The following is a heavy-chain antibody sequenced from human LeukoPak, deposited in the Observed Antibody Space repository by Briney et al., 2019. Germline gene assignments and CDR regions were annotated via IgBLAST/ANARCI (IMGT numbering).Heavy chain of an antibody. CDR2: IIPIFGTA. V-gene: IGHV1-69*01. CDR3: ARGHCSSTSCSIDY. CDR1: GGTFSSYA. D-gene: IGHD2-2*01. J-gene: IGHJ4*02. Sequence: SVKVSCKASGGTFSSYAISWVRQAPGQELEWMGGIIPIFGTANYAQKFQGRVTITADESTSTAYMELSSLRSEDTAVYYCARGHCSSTSCSIDYWGQGTLVTVSS.